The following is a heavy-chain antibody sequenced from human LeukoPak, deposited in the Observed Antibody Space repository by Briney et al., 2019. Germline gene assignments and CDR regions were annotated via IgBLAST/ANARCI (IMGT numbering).Heavy chain of an antibody. CDR2: IYSGGST. CDR3: ASPKVGATSFDY. D-gene: IGHD1-26*01. Sequence: PGGSLRLSCAASGFTVSSNYMSWVRQAPGKGLEWVSVIYSGGSTYYADSVKGRFTISRDNSKNTLYLQMNSLRAEDTAVHYCASPKVGATSFDYWGQGTLVTVSS. J-gene: IGHJ4*02. V-gene: IGHV3-53*01. CDR1: GFTVSSNY.